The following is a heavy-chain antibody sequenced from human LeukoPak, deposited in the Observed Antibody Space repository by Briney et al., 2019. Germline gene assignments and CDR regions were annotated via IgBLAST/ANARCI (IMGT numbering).Heavy chain of an antibody. V-gene: IGHV1-24*01. CDR3: ATELLVGARFDP. CDR2: FDPEDGET. J-gene: IGHJ5*02. Sequence: GASVKVSCKVSGYTLTELSMHWVRQAPGKGLEWMGGFDPEDGETIYAQKFQGRVTMTEDTSTDTAYMKLSSLRSEDTAVYYCATELLVGARFDPWGQGTLVTVSS. D-gene: IGHD1-26*01. CDR1: GYTLTELS.